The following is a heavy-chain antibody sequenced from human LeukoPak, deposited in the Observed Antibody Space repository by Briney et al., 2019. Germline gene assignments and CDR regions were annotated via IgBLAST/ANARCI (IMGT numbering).Heavy chain of an antibody. CDR3: ARGTTVTTWAWFDP. CDR1: GYTFTSYG. D-gene: IGHD4-11*01. V-gene: IGHV1-2*02. J-gene: IGHJ5*02. Sequence: ASVKVSCKASGYTFTSYGISWVRQAPGQGLEWMGWINPNSGGTNYAQKFQGRVTMTRDTSISTAYMELSRLRSDDTAVYYCARGTTVTTWAWFDPWGQGTLVTVSS. CDR2: INPNSGGT.